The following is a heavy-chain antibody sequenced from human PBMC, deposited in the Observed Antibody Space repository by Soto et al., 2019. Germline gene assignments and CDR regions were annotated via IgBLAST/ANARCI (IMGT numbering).Heavy chain of an antibody. V-gene: IGHV3-53*01. CDR3: ARVKGTSLTSGYYLGYYYYYGMDV. Sequence: LRLSCAASGFTVSSNYMSWVRQAPGKGLEWVSVIYSGGSTYYADSVKGRFTISRDNSKNTLYLQMNSLRAEDTAVYYCARVKGTSLTSGYYLGYYYYYGMDVWGQGTTVTVSS. CDR2: IYSGGST. J-gene: IGHJ6*02. CDR1: GFTVSSNY. D-gene: IGHD3-22*01.